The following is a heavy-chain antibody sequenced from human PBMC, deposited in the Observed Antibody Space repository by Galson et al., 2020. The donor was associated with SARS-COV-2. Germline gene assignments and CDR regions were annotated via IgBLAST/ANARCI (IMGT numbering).Heavy chain of an antibody. D-gene: IGHD3-9*01. CDR3: ARDQVRVSRNPFDSLTRFGQPDAFDI. V-gene: IGHV3-20*04. Sequence: GGSLRLSCAASGFTFVDYGFSWVRQAPGKGLEWVSNINWNGGNIGYVDSVKGRFTISRDNAKNTLYLQMNSLRAEDTALYYCARDQVRVSRNPFDSLTRFGQPDAFDIWGRGTVVTVSS. J-gene: IGHJ3*02. CDR1: GFTFVDYG. CDR2: INWNGGNI.